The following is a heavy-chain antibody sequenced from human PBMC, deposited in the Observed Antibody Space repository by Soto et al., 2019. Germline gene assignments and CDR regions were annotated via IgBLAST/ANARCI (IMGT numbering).Heavy chain of an antibody. CDR3: VRVLDSSWYADL. CDR1: GGSVSNASFY. Sequence: QVQLQKSGPGLVKPSETLSLTCSVSGGSVSNASFYWTWIRQAPGTGLEYIGYIFYTGVTNYNPSLISRVTISLDTSKNHFSLKLNSMTAADTAVYYCVRVLDSSWYADLWGRGTLVTVSS. CDR2: IFYTGVT. D-gene: IGHD3-22*01. V-gene: IGHV4-61*03. J-gene: IGHJ2*01.